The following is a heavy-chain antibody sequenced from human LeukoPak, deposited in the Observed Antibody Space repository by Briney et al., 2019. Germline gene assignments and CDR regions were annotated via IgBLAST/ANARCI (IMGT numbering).Heavy chain of an antibody. CDR3: ARLIRITIFGAVNLGDAFDI. V-gene: IGHV3-23*01. CDR1: GFTFSSYA. Sequence: GGSLRLSCAASGFTFSSYAMSWVRQAPGKGLEWVSAISGSGGSTYYADSVKGRFTISRDNSKNTLYLQMNSLRAEDTAVYYCARLIRITIFGAVNLGDAFDIWGQGTMVTVSS. CDR2: ISGSGGST. J-gene: IGHJ3*02. D-gene: IGHD3-3*01.